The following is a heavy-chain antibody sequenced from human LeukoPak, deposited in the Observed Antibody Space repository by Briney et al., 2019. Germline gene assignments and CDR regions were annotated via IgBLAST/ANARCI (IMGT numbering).Heavy chain of an antibody. D-gene: IGHD5-18*01. Sequence: GGSLRFSCAASGFTFSSYGMHWVRQAPGKGLEWVAFIRYDGSNKYYADSVKGRFTISRDNSKNTLSLLMNSLRAEDTAVYYCAKDHSKIQPFDYWGQGTLVTVSS. J-gene: IGHJ4*02. CDR3: AKDHSKIQPFDY. CDR2: IRYDGSNK. CDR1: GFTFSSYG. V-gene: IGHV3-30*02.